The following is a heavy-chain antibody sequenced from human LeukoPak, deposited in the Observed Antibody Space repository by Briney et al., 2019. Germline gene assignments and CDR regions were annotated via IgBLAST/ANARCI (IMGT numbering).Heavy chain of an antibody. V-gene: IGHV3-7*01. Sequence: GGPLRLSCAASGFSFSNSWMTWVRQSPGKGLEWVANIKQDGSETYYVDSVMGRFTISRLNAKNSVYLQMNSLRAEDTAVYYCARDRSISGVVTIDFWGQGTLVTVSS. CDR3: ARDRSISGVVTIDF. CDR1: GFSFSNSW. CDR2: IKQDGSET. J-gene: IGHJ4*02. D-gene: IGHD3-3*01.